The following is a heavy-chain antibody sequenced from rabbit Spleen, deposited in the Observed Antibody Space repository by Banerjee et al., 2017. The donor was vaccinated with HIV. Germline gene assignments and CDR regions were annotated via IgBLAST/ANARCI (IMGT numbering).Heavy chain of an antibody. V-gene: IGHV1S40*01. J-gene: IGHJ4*01. Sequence: QSLEESGGDLVQPGASLTLTCTASGFSFSDRDVMCWVRQAPGKGLQWIACINTYTGKPVYATWPKGRFTISRTSSTTVTLQMTSLTAADTATYFCARDLASVVGWNFNLWGPGTLVTVS. CDR3: ARDLASVVGWNFNL. D-gene: IGHD3-1*01. CDR2: INTYTGKP. CDR1: GFSFSDRDV.